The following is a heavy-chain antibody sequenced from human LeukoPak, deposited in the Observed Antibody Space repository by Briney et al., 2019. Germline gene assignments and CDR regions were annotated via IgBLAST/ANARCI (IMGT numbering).Heavy chain of an antibody. Sequence: GGSLRLSCAASGFTFSNYWMGWVRQAPGKQPEWVANMNIDGSEKYYADSVKGRFSISRDNARDSVYLQMASLRVEDTAVYYCARDPVEWELLPDYWGQGTLVTVSS. V-gene: IGHV3-7*01. CDR1: GFTFSNYW. D-gene: IGHD1-26*01. CDR2: MNIDGSEK. J-gene: IGHJ4*02. CDR3: ARDPVEWELLPDY.